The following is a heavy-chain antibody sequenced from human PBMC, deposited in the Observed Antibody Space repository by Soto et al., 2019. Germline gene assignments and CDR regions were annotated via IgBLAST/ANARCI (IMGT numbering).Heavy chain of an antibody. J-gene: IGHJ5*02. V-gene: IGHV1-8*01. CDR1: GYTFTDYD. D-gene: IGHD2-15*01. CDR3: ARVAVAARPRWYNWFDP. Sequence: QEQLVQSGAEVKKPGASVKVSCKTSGYTFTDYDINWVRQVTGQGLEWIGWMNPNSGETGYAQKFQGRVTMTRSASLNTAYLELSSLRSEDTAVYYCARVAVAARPRWYNWFDPWGQGTLVTVSS. CDR2: MNPNSGET.